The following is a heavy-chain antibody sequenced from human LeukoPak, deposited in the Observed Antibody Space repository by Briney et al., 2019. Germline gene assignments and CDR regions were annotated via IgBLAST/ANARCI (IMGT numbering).Heavy chain of an antibody. Sequence: PSETLSLTCTASGYSISSGYYWGWIRPPPGKGLEWIGSIYHSGSTYYNPSLKSRVTISVDTSKNQFSLKLSSVTAADTAVYYCARDLRSSAFDIWGQGTMVTVSS. D-gene: IGHD6-6*01. CDR2: IYHSGST. CDR1: GYSISSGYY. J-gene: IGHJ3*02. CDR3: ARDLRSSAFDI. V-gene: IGHV4-38-2*02.